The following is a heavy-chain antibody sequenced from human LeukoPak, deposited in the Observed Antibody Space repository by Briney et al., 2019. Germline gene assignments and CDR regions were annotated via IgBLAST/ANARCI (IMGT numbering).Heavy chain of an antibody. CDR3: ARGGYGDPNFDY. V-gene: IGHV3-66*01. Sequence: GGSLRLSCAASGFTFSSYSMNWVRQAPGKGLEWVSVIYSGGSTYYADSVKGRFTISRDNSKNTLYLQMNSLRAEDTAVYYCARGGYGDPNFDYWGQGTLVTVSS. J-gene: IGHJ4*02. D-gene: IGHD4-17*01. CDR2: IYSGGST. CDR1: GFTFSSYS.